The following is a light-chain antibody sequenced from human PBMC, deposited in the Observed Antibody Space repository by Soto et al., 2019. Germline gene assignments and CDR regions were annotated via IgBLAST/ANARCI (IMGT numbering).Light chain of an antibody. Sequence: VVTQSPATLSVSPGERATLCCRASESVCRHLAWYHQKPGQAPKLLIFDASTRATGVPARFSGSGSGTEFTLTISSLQSEDFAIYYCQQYNNWPITFGQGTRLEVK. CDR1: ESVCRH. CDR3: QQYNNWPIT. J-gene: IGKJ5*01. CDR2: DAS. V-gene: IGKV3-15*01.